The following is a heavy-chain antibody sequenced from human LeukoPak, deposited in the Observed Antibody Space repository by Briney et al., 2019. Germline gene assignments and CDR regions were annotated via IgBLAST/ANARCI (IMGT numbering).Heavy chain of an antibody. V-gene: IGHV3-21*01. J-gene: IGHJ5*02. CDR2: ISSGSTYI. CDR3: AKDPVNHCASSVCYGLQS. D-gene: IGHD3-22*01. CDR1: GFTFSSYS. Sequence: PGGSLGLSCVASGFTFSSYSGIWVRHTPGKGLECVSSISSGSTYIYSPDSVRGRFTISRDNSKNTLFLQMHSLRSEDTAVYYCAKDPVNHCASSVCYGLQSWGQGTLVIVSS.